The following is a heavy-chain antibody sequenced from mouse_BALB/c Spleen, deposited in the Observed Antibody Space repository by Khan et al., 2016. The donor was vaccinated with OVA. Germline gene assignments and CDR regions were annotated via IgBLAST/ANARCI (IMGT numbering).Heavy chain of an antibody. V-gene: IGHV3-2*02. Sequence: EVKLLESGPGLAKPSQSLSLTCNATGYSITSGYVRYWNRQLPGNILEWMGIISYSGVTTYTPYFKSRISFTRDTSKNPSYLQLNTVTNEDTATYYCARGNYYLYYFAYWGQGTTLTVSS. CDR1: GYSITSGYV. D-gene: IGHD1-1*01. CDR3: ARGNYYLYYFAY. J-gene: IGHJ2*01. CDR2: ISYSGVT.